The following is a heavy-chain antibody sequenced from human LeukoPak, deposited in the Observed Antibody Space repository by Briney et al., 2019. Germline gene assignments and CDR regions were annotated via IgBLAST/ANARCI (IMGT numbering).Heavy chain of an antibody. Sequence: SETLSLTCTVSGGSVSSSSSYWSWIRQPPGKELEWIGYIDNSGSANHNPSLKSRVTISVDTSKNQFSLKISSVTAADTAVYYCARALQGYNSGFLDYWGQGTLVTVSS. J-gene: IGHJ4*02. CDR2: IDNSGSA. CDR1: GGSVSSSSSY. CDR3: ARALQGYNSGFLDY. V-gene: IGHV4-61*01. D-gene: IGHD5-24*01.